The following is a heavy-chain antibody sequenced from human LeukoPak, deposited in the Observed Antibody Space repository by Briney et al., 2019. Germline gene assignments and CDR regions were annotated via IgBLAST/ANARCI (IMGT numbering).Heavy chain of an antibody. V-gene: IGHV4-34*01. J-gene: IGHJ6*03. CDR3: ARARRGLGYCSSTSCYTGPYYYYYMDV. D-gene: IGHD2-2*02. Sequence: SETLSLTCAVYGGSFSGYYWSWIRQPPGKGLEWLGEINHSGSTNYNPSLKSRVTISVDTSKNQFSLKLSSVTAADTAVYYCARARRGLGYCSSTSCYTGPYYYYYMDVWGKGTTVTVSS. CDR2: INHSGST. CDR1: GGSFSGYY.